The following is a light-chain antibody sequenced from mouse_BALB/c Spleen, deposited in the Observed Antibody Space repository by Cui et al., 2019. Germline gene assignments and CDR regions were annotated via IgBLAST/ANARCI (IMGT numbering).Light chain of an antibody. CDR3: QHFWSTPYT. J-gene: IGKJ2*01. CDR2: NAK. Sequence: DIQLNNSPASLSATVRETGTITCRASGNINNYFAWYQQKQGKSPQLLVYNAKTLADGVPSRFSGSGSGTQYALKINSLQPEDFGSYYCQHFWSTPYTFGGGTKLGIK. V-gene: IGKV12-41*01. CDR1: GNINNY.